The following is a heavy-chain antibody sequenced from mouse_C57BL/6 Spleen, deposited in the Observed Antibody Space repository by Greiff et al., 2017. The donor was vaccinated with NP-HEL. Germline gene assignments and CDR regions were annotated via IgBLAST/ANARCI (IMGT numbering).Heavy chain of an antibody. J-gene: IGHJ2*01. CDR3: AIGTTVVAPFGY. Sequence: QVQLQQPGAELVRPGSSVKLSCKASGYTFTSYWMHWVKQRPIQGLEWIGNIDPSDSETHYNQKFKDKATLTVDKSSSTAYMQLSSLTSEDSAVYYCAIGTTVVAPFGYWGQGTTLTVSS. CDR1: GYTFTSYW. V-gene: IGHV1-52*01. D-gene: IGHD1-1*01. CDR2: IDPSDSET.